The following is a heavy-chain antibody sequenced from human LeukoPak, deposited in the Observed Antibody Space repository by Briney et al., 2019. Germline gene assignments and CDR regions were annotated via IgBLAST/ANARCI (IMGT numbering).Heavy chain of an antibody. J-gene: IGHJ6*03. Sequence: KTSETLSLTCTVSGASISSSTDYWGWIRQPPGKGLEWIANIYYSGSTYYNPSLKSRVTISVDTSKNQFSLKLSSVTAADTAVYYCARDGGYGSGSYYGYYYMDVWGKGTTVTISS. CDR2: IYYSGST. CDR3: ARDGGYGSGSYYGYYYMDV. CDR1: GASISSSTDY. D-gene: IGHD3-10*01. V-gene: IGHV4-39*07.